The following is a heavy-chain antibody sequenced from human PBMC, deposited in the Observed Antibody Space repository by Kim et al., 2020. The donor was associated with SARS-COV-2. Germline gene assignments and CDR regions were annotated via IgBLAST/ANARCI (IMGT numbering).Heavy chain of an antibody. V-gene: IGHV4-59*08. CDR3: ARHFADSTTYYNWDS. D-gene: IGHD1-20*01. J-gene: IGHJ5*01. CDR1: HGSVSGYY. CDR2: VYFGGTT. Sequence: SETLSLTCSVSHGSVSGYYWSWIRQPPGKGLEWIGYVYFGGTTMYNPSLRGRVSLSLHTSRNQVFLDLSSVTAADTAVYYCARHFADSTTYYNWDSWG.